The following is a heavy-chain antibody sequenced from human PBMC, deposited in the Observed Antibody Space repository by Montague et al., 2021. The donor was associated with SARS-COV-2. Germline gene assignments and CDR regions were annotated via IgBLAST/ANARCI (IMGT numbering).Heavy chain of an antibody. Sequence: SETLSPTRTVSGGSINDHYRSWIRQYPGKGLEWIGYISSNGKTNYNPSLESRATLSADASRNEFSLKLDSVTAADTAVYFCARRGYYDSAGYHWHLDLWGRGMLVTVSS. CDR3: ARRGYYDSAGYHWHLDL. V-gene: IGHV4-4*09. D-gene: IGHD3-22*01. J-gene: IGHJ2*01. CDR2: ISSNGKT. CDR1: GGSINDHY.